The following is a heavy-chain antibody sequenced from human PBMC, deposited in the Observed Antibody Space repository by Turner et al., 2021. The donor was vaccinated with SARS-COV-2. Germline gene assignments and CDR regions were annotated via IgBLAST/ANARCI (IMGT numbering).Heavy chain of an antibody. CDR3: ARLMDTAMDYYGMDV. J-gene: IGHJ6*02. CDR2: IYYSGST. Sequence: HLELQASVPGLVKPSETLSLTFTVSGGSISSSTYYWGWIRQPPGKGLEWIGNIYYSGSTYYNPSLKSRVTISVDTSKNQFSLKLSSVTAADTAVYYCARLMDTAMDYYGMDVWGQGTTVTVSS. V-gene: IGHV4-39*01. CDR1: GGSISSSTYY. D-gene: IGHD5-18*01.